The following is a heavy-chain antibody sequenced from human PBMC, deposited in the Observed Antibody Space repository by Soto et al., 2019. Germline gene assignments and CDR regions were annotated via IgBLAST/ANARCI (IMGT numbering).Heavy chain of an antibody. J-gene: IGHJ4*02. CDR2: ISPFTGDT. CDR1: GYSFTNYG. CDR3: ARSCSGGSCHSAY. Sequence: VQLVQSGTEVKKPGASVRVSCKTSGYSFTNYGINWVRQAPGQGLEWMGWISPFTGDTHYTQSLQGRITVTTDTSTNTAYMELRSLRSADTAVYYCARSCSGGSCHSAYWGQGTLVTVSS. V-gene: IGHV1-18*04. D-gene: IGHD2-15*01.